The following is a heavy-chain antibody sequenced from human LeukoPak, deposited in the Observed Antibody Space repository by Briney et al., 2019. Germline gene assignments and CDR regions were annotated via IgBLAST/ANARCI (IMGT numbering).Heavy chain of an antibody. J-gene: IGHJ4*02. V-gene: IGHV3-13*01. CDR3: ARVAKERVGGVYYFDY. Sequence: PGGSLRLSCAASGFTFSDYDRDWVRQATGKGLEWGAAIGTGGDTYYTGSVKGGFTISRENTKNSLYLQMNSLRAGDTAVYYCARVAKERVGGVYYFDYWGQGTLVTVSS. CDR1: GFTFSDYD. D-gene: IGHD1-1*01. CDR2: IGTGGDT.